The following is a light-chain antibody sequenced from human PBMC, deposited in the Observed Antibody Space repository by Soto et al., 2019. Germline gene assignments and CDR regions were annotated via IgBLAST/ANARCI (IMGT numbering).Light chain of an antibody. CDR2: GAS. CDR3: QQCNDWPYT. V-gene: IGKV3-15*01. CDR1: QSVSS. Sequence: EIVMTQSPATLSVSPGERATLSCRSSQSVSSLAWYQQKTGQAPRLLIYGASYRVTGIPARFSGSGSGTDFTLTISSLQPEDFAVYYCQQCNDWPYTFGQGTKLEI. J-gene: IGKJ2*01.